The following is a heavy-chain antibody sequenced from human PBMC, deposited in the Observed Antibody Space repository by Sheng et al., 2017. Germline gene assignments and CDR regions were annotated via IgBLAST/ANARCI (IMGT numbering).Heavy chain of an antibody. CDR2: ISWDGGST. CDR3: AKDGRAADRAYYYYYYMDV. Sequence: EVQLVESGGVVVQPGGSLRLSCAASGFTFDDYTMHWVRQAPGKGLEWVSLISWDGGSTYYADSVKGRFTISRDNSKNSLYLQMNSLRTEDTALYYCAKDGRAADRAYYYYYYMDVWGKGTTVTVSS. D-gene: IGHD6-13*01. J-gene: IGHJ6*03. V-gene: IGHV3-43*01. CDR1: GFTFDDYT.